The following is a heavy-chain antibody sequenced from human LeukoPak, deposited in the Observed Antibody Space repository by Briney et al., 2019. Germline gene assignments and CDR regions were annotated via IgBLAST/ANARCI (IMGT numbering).Heavy chain of an antibody. J-gene: IGHJ4*02. D-gene: IGHD3-22*01. CDR3: ARDKPPYYYDSSGYHYFDY. CDR2: ISSSSSTI. V-gene: IGHV3-48*01. Sequence: GGSLRLSCAASGFTFTNAWMSWVRQAPGKGLEWVSYISSSSSTIYYADSVKGRFTISRDNAKNSLYLQMNSLRAEDTAVYYCARDKPPYYYDSSGYHYFDYWGQGTLVTVSS. CDR1: GFTFTNAW.